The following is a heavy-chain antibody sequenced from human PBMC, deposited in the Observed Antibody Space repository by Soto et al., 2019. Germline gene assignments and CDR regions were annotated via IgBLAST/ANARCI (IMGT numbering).Heavy chain of an antibody. Sequence: GGSLRLSCAASVFTVSDYYMSWMRQAPGKGLEWVANINQDGGVTYYVDSVEGRFTISRDNTKDSLYLQMNSLRGEDTAIYYCARYYRGSGRYFFDYWGQGTLVTVS. D-gene: IGHD6-19*01. V-gene: IGHV3-7*03. CDR1: VFTVSDYY. CDR3: ARYYRGSGRYFFDY. J-gene: IGHJ4*02. CDR2: INQDGGVT.